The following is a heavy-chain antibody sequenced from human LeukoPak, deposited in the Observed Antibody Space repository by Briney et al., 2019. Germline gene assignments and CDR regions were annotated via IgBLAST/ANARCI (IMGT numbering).Heavy chain of an antibody. J-gene: IGHJ5*02. CDR1: GYSISSGYY. Sequence: SETLSLTCTVSGYSISSGYYWGWIRQPPGKGLEWIGSIYHSGSTYYNPSLKSRVTISVDTSKNQFSLKLSSVTAADTAVYYCASSTIFGVVANWFDPWGQGMLVTVSS. CDR3: ASSTIFGVVANWFDP. D-gene: IGHD3-3*01. V-gene: IGHV4-38-2*02. CDR2: IYHSGST.